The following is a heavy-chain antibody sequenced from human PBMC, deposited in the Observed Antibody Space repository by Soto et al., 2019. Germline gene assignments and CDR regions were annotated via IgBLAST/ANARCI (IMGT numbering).Heavy chain of an antibody. J-gene: IGHJ4*02. D-gene: IGHD2-15*01. V-gene: IGHV4-34*01. CDR1: GGSISGYY. CDR3: ARDRQRGYCTGGSCYSYFDY. Sequence: QVQLQQWGAGLLKPSETLSLTCAIYGGSISGYYWSWIRQPPGMGLEWIGEVDQSGSTNYNPSLKSRVTISGDTSKNQFSLKLNSVTAADTAVYYCARDRQRGYCTGGSCYSYFDYWGQGALVIVSS. CDR2: VDQSGST.